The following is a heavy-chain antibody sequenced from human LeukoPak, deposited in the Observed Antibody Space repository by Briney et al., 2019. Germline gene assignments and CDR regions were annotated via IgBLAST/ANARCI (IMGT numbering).Heavy chain of an antibody. CDR1: GGSISSYY. V-gene: IGHV4-59*08. Sequence: SETLSLTCTVYGGSISSYYWSLIRQPPGKGLEWIGYIYYSGSTNYNPSLKSRVTISVDTSKNQFSLKLSSVTAADTAVYYCARLGGSYYPDWFDPWGQGTLVTVSS. J-gene: IGHJ5*02. CDR3: ARLGGSYYPDWFDP. CDR2: IYYSGST. D-gene: IGHD1-26*01.